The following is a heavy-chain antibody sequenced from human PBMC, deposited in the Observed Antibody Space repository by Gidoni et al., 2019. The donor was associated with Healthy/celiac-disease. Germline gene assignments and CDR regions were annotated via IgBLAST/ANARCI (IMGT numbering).Heavy chain of an antibody. Sequence: QVQLVQSGAEVKKPGSSVKVSCKASGGTFSSYAISWVRQAPGQGLEWMGRIIPILGIANYAQKFQGRVTITADKSTSTAYMELSSLRSEDTAVYYCARDRGTMVRGVIGWFDPWGQGTLVTVSS. D-gene: IGHD3-10*01. J-gene: IGHJ5*02. CDR2: IIPILGIA. CDR3: ARDRGTMVRGVIGWFDP. CDR1: GGTFSSYA. V-gene: IGHV1-69*04.